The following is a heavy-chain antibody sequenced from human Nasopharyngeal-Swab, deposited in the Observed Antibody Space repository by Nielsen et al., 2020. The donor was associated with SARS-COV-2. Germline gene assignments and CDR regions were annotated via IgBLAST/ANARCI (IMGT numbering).Heavy chain of an antibody. D-gene: IGHD3-10*01. Sequence: GESLKISCAASGFTFSSFGMHWVRQAPGKGMEWVAFIAHDASNEYYGDSVKGRFSISRDSSKNTLYLQMDSLRGEDTAVYYCARDRGALNVWGQGTTVTVSS. V-gene: IGHV3-30*03. J-gene: IGHJ6*02. CDR2: IAHDASNE. CDR1: GFTFSSFG. CDR3: ARDRGALNV.